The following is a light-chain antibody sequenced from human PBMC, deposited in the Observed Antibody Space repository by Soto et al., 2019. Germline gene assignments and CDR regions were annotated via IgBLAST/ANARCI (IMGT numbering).Light chain of an antibody. CDR2: DAS. J-gene: IGKJ5*01. V-gene: IGKV3-11*01. CDR3: QQRQYWPPIT. CDR1: LSVSSY. Sequence: VVTQSPPTLSLSPGERATLSCRTSLSVSSYLAWYQQKPGQAPRLLIYDASNRATGIPVRFTGSGSGTDFNLTISTLEPEEFAVYYCQQRQYWPPITFGQGTRLEIK.